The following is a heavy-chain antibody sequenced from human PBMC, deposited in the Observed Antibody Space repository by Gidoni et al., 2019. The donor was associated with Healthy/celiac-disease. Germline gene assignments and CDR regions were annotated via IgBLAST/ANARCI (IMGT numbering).Heavy chain of an antibody. D-gene: IGHD5-18*01. CDR2: IRSKSYGGTT. CDR1: GFTLGDYA. Sequence: EVQLVESGEGLVQPGRSLRISCTASGFTLGDYAISWFRQAPGKGLEWVGFIRSKSYGGTTEYAASVKGRFTISRDDSKSITYLQMNSLKTEDTAVYYCTRDRIQLWLGAFNIWGQGTMVTVSS. V-gene: IGHV3-49*03. J-gene: IGHJ3*02. CDR3: TRDRIQLWLGAFNI.